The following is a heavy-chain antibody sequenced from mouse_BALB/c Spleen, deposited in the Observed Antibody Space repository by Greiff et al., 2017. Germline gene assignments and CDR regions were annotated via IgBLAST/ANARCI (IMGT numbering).Heavy chain of an antibody. CDR3: ARYYDYDAFDD. J-gene: IGHJ2*01. D-gene: IGHD2-4*01. V-gene: IGHV1S29*02. CDR2: IYPYNGGT. Sequence: EVQLKESGPELVKPGASVKISCKASGYTFTDYNMHWVKQSHGKSLEWIGYIYPYNGGTGYNQKFKSKATLTVDNSSSTAYMELRSLTSEDSAVYYCARYYDYDAFDDWGQGTTLTVSS. CDR1: GYTFTDYN.